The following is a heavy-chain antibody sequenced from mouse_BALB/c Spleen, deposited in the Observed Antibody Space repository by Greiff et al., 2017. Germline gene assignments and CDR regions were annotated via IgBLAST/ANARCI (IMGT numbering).Heavy chain of an antibody. V-gene: IGHV5-6-4*01. D-gene: IGHD4-1*01. CDR2: ISSGGSYT. CDR1: GFTFSSYT. J-gene: IGHJ1*01. CDR3: TRDPGTGTGTGYFDV. Sequence: EVMLVESGGGLVKPGGSLKLSCAASGFTFSSYTMSWVRQTPEKRLEWVATISSGGSYTYYPDSVKGRFTISRDNAKNTLYLQMSSLKSEDTAMYYCTRDPGTGTGTGYFDVWGAGTTVTVSS.